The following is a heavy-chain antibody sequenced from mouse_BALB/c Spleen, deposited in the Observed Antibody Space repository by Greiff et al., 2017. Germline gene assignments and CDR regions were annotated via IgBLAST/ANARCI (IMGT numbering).Heavy chain of an antibody. V-gene: IGHV14-3*02. Sequence: VQLQQSGAELVKPGASVKLSCTASGFNIKDTYMHWVKQRPEQGLEWIGRIDPADGNTKYDPKFQGKATITADTSSNTAYLQLSSLTSEDTAVYYCAHWDYFDYWGQGTTLTVSS. CDR3: AHWDYFDY. J-gene: IGHJ2*01. CDR1: GFNIKDTY. CDR2: IDPADGNT. D-gene: IGHD4-1*01.